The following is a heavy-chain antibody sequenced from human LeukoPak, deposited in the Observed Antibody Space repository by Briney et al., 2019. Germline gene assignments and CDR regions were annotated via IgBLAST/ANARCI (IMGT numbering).Heavy chain of an antibody. CDR3: VRRTEWLQNFDY. V-gene: IGHV4-39*07. J-gene: IGHJ4*02. CDR2: IYYSGST. CDR1: GGSISSSSYY. D-gene: IGHD5-24*01. Sequence: PSETLSLTCTVSGGSISSSSYYWGWIRQPPGKGLEWIGSIYYSGSTYYNPSLQSRVTISVDTSQNQFSLKLSSMTAADTAVYYCVRRTEWLQNFDYWGQGTLVTVSS.